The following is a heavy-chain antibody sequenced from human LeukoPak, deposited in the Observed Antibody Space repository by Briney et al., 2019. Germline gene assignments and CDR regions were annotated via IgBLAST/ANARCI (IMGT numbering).Heavy chain of an antibody. CDR3: ARARTRWLQGALLYYFDY. V-gene: IGHV4-59*01. CDR1: GGSISSYY. D-gene: IGHD5-24*01. J-gene: IGHJ4*02. CDR2: NYYSGST. Sequence: SETLSLTXTVSGGSISSYYWSWIGQPPGKGLEWIGYNYYSGSTNYNPSLKGRVTISVDTSKNQFSLKLSSVTAADTAVYYCARARTRWLQGALLYYFDYWGQGTLVTVSS.